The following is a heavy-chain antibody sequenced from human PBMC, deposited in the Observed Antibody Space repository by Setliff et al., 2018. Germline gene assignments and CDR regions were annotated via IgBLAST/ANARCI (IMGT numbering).Heavy chain of an antibody. D-gene: IGHD1-1*01. Sequence: SETLSLTCTVSGGSISSGVYYWAWIRQPPGKGLEWIGRIYYRGDTYYNASLKSRLTLSVDTSKNQVSLNLRSVTAADTAVYYCARTGTYRYFDYWGQGTRSPSPQ. CDR2: IYYRGDT. J-gene: IGHJ4*02. CDR3: ARTGTYRYFDY. V-gene: IGHV4-39*01. CDR1: GGSISSGVYY.